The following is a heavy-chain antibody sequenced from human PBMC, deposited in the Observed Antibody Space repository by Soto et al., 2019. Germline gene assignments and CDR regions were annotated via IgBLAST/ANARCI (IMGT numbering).Heavy chain of an antibody. V-gene: IGHV3-30*04. Sequence: GGSLRLSCAASGFTFSSFALHWVRQTPGKGLEWVAGISYDGRNQYYVDSGKGRFTISRDTSKNTLYLQMNILKTEDTAMYYCAKARGTSSLNFDSWGPGTLVTVSS. CDR1: GFTFSSFA. J-gene: IGHJ4*02. D-gene: IGHD1-26*01. CDR3: AKARGTSSLNFDS. CDR2: ISYDGRNQ.